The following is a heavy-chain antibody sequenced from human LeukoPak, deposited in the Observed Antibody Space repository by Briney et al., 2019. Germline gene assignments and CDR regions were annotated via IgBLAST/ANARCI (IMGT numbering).Heavy chain of an antibody. Sequence: PSETLSLTCAVYGGSFSGYYWSWIRQPPGKGLEWIGEINHSGSTNYNPSLKSRVTISVDTSKNQFSLKPSSVTAADTAVYYCARKMATTRGYFDYWGQGTLVTVSS. J-gene: IGHJ4*02. V-gene: IGHV4-34*01. CDR1: GGSFSGYY. D-gene: IGHD5-24*01. CDR2: INHSGST. CDR3: ARKMATTRGYFDY.